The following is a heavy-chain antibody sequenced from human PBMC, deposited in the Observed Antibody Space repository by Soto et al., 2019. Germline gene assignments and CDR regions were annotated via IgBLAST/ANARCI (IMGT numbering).Heavy chain of an antibody. CDR1: GGSISSGDYY. CDR2: IYYSGST. V-gene: IGHV4-30-4*01. J-gene: IGHJ4*02. D-gene: IGHD3-10*01. CDR3: ASYGRGTYYYGYYFHH. Sequence: SETLSLTCTVSGGSISSGDYYWSWIRQPPGKGLEWIGYIYYSGSTYYNPSLKSRVTISLDTSKNQFSLKLSSVTAADAAVYYCASYGRGTYYYGYYFHHWGQGTPVTVSS.